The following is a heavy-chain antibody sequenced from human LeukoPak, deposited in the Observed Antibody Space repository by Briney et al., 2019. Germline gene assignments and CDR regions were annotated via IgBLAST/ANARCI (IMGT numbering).Heavy chain of an antibody. CDR2: INHSGST. J-gene: IGHJ4*02. D-gene: IGHD3-10*01. Sequence: SETLSLTCAVYGGSFSGYYWSWIRQPPGKGLEWIGEINHSGSTNYNPSLKSRVTISVDTSKNQFSLKLSSVTAADTAVYYCASSVLLWFGELLSSNYFDYWGQGTLVTISS. CDR3: ASSVLLWFGELLSSNYFDY. V-gene: IGHV4-34*01. CDR1: GGSFSGYY.